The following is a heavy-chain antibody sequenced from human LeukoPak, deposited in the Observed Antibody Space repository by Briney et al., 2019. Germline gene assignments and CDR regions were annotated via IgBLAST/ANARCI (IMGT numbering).Heavy chain of an antibody. CDR1: GGSISSYY. CDR3: ARNPRGYSYHWDY. Sequence: SETLSLTCTVSGGSISSYYWSWLRQPPGKGLEWIGYIYYSGSTNYNPSLKSRVTISVDTSKNQFSLKLSSVTAADTAVYYCARNPRGYSYHWDYWGQGTLVTVSS. V-gene: IGHV4-59*08. D-gene: IGHD5-18*01. CDR2: IYYSGST. J-gene: IGHJ4*02.